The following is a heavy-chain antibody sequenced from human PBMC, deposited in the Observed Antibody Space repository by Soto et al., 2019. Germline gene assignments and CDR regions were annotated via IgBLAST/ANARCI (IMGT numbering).Heavy chain of an antibody. D-gene: IGHD3-22*01. V-gene: IGHV4-59*11. CDR2: IFHSGIT. J-gene: IGHJ5*01. CDR1: GXSFSNHY. Sequence: LSLTFTISGXSFSNHYWTWIRQSPGKGLEWIGYIFHSGITDYNPSVKSRVTISIDKSRNLFSLNLTSVTAADTAVYYCARDRYFYDSRGYYRTLDSWGQGTLVTVSS. CDR3: ARDRYFYDSRGYYRTLDS.